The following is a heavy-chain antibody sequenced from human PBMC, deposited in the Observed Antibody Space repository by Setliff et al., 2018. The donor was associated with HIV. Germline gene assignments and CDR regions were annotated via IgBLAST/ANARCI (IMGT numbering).Heavy chain of an antibody. V-gene: IGHV4-59*08. CDR1: GGSFSGFY. D-gene: IGHD2-15*01. CDR3: ARQEDCSGGSCYSFGMDV. J-gene: IGHJ6*02. CDR2: IYYSGST. Sequence: PSETLSLTCAVYGGSFSGFYWSWIRQPPGKGLEWIGYIYYSGSTNYNPSLKSRVTISVDTSKNQFSLKLSSVTAADTAVYYCARQEDCSGGSCYSFGMDVWGQGTTVTVSS.